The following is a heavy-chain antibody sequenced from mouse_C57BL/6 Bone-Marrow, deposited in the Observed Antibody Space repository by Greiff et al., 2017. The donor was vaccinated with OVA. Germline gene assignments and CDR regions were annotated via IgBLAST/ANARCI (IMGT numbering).Heavy chain of an antibody. V-gene: IGHV1-81*01. D-gene: IGHD2-1*01. J-gene: IGHJ2*01. CDR2: IYPRSGNT. CDR1: GYTFTSYG. CDR3: EERDGTR. Sequence: VQRVESGAELARPGASVKLSCKASGYTFTSYGISWVKQRTGQGLEWIGEIYPRSGNTYYNEKFKGKATLTADKSSSTAYMELRSLTSEDSAVYFCEERDGTRRGQGTTLTVSS.